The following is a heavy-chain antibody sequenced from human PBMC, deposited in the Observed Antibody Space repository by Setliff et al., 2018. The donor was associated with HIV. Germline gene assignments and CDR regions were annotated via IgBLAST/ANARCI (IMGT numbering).Heavy chain of an antibody. D-gene: IGHD3-22*01. J-gene: IGHJ5*02. CDR1: GGSISSGSYY. Sequence: PSETLSLTCTVSGGSISSGSYYWGWIRQPPGKGLEWIGYIYYSGRTSHSGSTYYNPSVAIRITISGDTSKTQFSLKLTSVTAADTAIYYCARENGWLFGWFDPWGQGTPVTVSS. CDR3: ARENGWLFGWFDP. V-gene: IGHV4-30-4*08. CDR2: IYYSGRT.